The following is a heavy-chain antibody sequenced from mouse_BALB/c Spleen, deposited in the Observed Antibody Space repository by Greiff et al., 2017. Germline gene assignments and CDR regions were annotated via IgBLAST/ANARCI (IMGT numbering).Heavy chain of an antibody. V-gene: IGHV1-20*02. D-gene: IGHD2-4*01. CDR3: ARWRMITTGGAMDD. Sequence: VQLQQSGPELVKPGASVKISCKASGYSFTGYFMNWVMQSHGKSLEWIGRINPYNGDTFYNQKFKGKATLTVDKSSSTAHMELRSLASEDSAVYYCARWRMITTGGAMDDWGEGTTGTVAS. CDR2: INPYNGDT. CDR1: GYSFTGYF. J-gene: IGHJ4*01.